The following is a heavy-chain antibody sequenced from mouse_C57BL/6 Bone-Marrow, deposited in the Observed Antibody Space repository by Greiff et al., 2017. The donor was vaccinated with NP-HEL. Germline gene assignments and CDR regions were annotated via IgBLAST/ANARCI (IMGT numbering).Heavy chain of an antibody. CDR1: GYTFTSYW. V-gene: IGHV1-64*01. J-gene: IGHJ3*01. D-gene: IGHD1-1*01. CDR3: AIDYYGSSYWFAY. CDR2: IHPNSGST. Sequence: QVQLQQPGAELVKPGASVKLSCKASGYTFTSYWMHWVKQRPGQGLEWIGMIHPNSGSTNYNEKFKSKATLTVDKSSSTADMQLSSLTSEDSAVYYCAIDYYGSSYWFAYWGQGTLVTVSA.